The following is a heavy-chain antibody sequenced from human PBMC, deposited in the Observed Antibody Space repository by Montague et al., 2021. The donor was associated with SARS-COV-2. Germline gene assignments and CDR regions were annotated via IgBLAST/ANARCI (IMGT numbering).Heavy chain of an antibody. CDR3: ARGGWGAPGTGRLFDY. Sequence: CAISGDSVAGNGAAWNWIRQSPSIGLEWLGGTYYRSKWYNDYAVSVKSRITINPDTSKNQFSLQLNSVTPEDTAVYYCARGGWGAPGTGRLFDYWGQGTLVTVSS. CDR2: TYYRSKWYN. J-gene: IGHJ4*02. D-gene: IGHD3-10*01. V-gene: IGHV6-1*01. CDR1: GDSVAGNGAA.